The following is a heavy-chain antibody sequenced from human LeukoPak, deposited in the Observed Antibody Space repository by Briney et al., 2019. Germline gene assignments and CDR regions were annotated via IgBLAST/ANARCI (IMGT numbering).Heavy chain of an antibody. CDR1: GFTFSSYE. Sequence: PGGALRLSCAASGFTFSSYEMNWVREAPGKGLEWVSYISSSGSTIYYADSVKGRFTISRDNAKNSLYLQMTSLRAEDTAVYYCARDPTLRGYYYDSSGLSDAFDIWGQGTMVTVSS. J-gene: IGHJ3*02. CDR3: ARDPTLRGYYYDSSGLSDAFDI. V-gene: IGHV3-48*03. CDR2: ISSSGSTI. D-gene: IGHD3-22*01.